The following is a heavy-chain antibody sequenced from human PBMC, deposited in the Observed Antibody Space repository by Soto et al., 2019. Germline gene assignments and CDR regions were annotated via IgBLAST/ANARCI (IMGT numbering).Heavy chain of an antibody. CDR1: GGSFSGYY. D-gene: IGHD3-22*01. CDR2: INHSGST. CDR3: ARGLDITMIVVADDAFDI. J-gene: IGHJ3*02. Sequence: SETLSLTCAVYGGSFSGYYWSWIRQPPGKGLEWIGEINHSGSTNYNPSLKSRVTISVDTSKNQFSLKLSSVTAADTAVYYCARGLDITMIVVADDAFDIWGQGTMVTVSS. V-gene: IGHV4-34*01.